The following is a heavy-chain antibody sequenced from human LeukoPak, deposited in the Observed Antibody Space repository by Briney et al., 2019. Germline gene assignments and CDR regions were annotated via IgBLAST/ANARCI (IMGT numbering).Heavy chain of an antibody. Sequence: SVKVSCKASGGTFSSYAISWVRQAPGQGLEWMGGIIPIFGTANYAQKFQGRVTITADESTSTAYMELSSLRSEDTAVYYCARDQDYSNYVVPSYYYYYGMDVWGQGTTVTVSS. CDR3: ARDQDYSNYVVPSYYYYYGMDV. V-gene: IGHV1-69*01. CDR2: IIPIFGTA. J-gene: IGHJ6*02. CDR1: GGTFSSYA. D-gene: IGHD4-11*01.